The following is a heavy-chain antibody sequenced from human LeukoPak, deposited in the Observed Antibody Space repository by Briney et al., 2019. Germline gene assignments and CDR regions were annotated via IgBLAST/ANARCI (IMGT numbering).Heavy chain of an antibody. J-gene: IGHJ4*02. CDR2: IDPSDSYT. V-gene: IGHV5-10-1*01. Sequence: GESLKISCKGSGYSFTTYWIALVRQVPGEGVEWMGRIDPSDSYTNYSPSFQGHVTISADKSISTAYLQWSSLKASDTAMYYCARHSDCSGVSCYSGFGYWGQGTLVTVSS. CDR3: ARHSDCSGVSCYSGFGY. D-gene: IGHD2-15*01. CDR1: GYSFTTYW.